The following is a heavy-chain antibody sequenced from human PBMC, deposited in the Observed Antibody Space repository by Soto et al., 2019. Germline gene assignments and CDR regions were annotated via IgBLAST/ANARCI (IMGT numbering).Heavy chain of an antibody. Sequence: GGSLRLSCAAFSFTFSSYYMSAVLQAQGKGLEWVANVNEDGSEKYYVDSVKGRFTVSRDNAKNSLYLQMNSLRAEDTAVYYCAKWGGGVSDFWGQGTLVNVSS. D-gene: IGHD3-16*01. J-gene: IGHJ4*02. V-gene: IGHV3-7*01. CDR1: SFTFSSYY. CDR3: AKWGGGVSDF. CDR2: VNEDGSEK.